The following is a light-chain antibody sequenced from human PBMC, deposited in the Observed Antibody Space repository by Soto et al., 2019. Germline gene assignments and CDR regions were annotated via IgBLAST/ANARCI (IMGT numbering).Light chain of an antibody. CDR1: QSVSIRY. V-gene: IGKV3-20*01. CDR2: GAS. J-gene: IGKJ4*01. Sequence: EIVLTQSPGTLSLSPGERATLSCRASQSVSIRYLAWYQQKPGQAPRLLIYGASSRATGIPDRFSGSGSGTDFTLTISRLEPEDFAVYYCQQYISSPRTFGGGTKVEI. CDR3: QQYISSPRT.